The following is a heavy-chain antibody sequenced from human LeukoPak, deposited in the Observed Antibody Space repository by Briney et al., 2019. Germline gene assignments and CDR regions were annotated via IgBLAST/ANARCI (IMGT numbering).Heavy chain of an antibody. V-gene: IGHV4-34*01. CDR3: ATLLSSSYYFDY. CDR2: IYYSGST. D-gene: IGHD3-10*02. Sequence: SETLSLTCAVYGGSFSGYYWSWIRQPPGKGLEWIGSIYYSGSTYYNPSLKSRATISVDTSKNHFSLKLSSVTAADTAVYFCATLLSSSYYFDYWGQGTLVTVSS. CDR1: GGSFSGYY. J-gene: IGHJ4*02.